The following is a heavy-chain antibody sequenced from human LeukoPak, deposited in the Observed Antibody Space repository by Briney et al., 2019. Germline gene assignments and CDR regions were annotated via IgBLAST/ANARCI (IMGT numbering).Heavy chain of an antibody. CDR1: GFTFSDYY. J-gene: IGHJ4*02. CDR3: ARAKGDFWSGYPLGYFDY. D-gene: IGHD3-3*01. CDR2: ISSSGSTI. V-gene: IGHV3-11*04. Sequence: GGSLRLSCAASGFTFSDYYMSWIRQAPGKGLEWVSYISSSGSTIYYADSVKGRFTISRDNAKNSLYLQMNSLRAEDTAVYYCARAKGDFWSGYPLGYFDYWGQGTLVTVSS.